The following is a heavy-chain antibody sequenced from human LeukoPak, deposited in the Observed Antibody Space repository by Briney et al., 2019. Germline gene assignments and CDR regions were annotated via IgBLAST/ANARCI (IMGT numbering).Heavy chain of an antibody. V-gene: IGHV4-34*01. Sequence: SETLSLTCAVYGGSFSGYYWSWIRQPPGKGLEWIGEINHSGSTNYNPSLKSRVTISVDTSKNQFSLKLSSVTAADTAVYYCARGGRRDNVFDYWGQGTLVTVSS. CDR3: ARGGRRDNVFDY. J-gene: IGHJ4*02. CDR2: INHSGST. D-gene: IGHD1-1*01. CDR1: GGSFSGYY.